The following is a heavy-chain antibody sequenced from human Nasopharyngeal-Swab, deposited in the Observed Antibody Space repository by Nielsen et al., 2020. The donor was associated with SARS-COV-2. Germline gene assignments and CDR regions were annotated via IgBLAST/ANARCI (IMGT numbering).Heavy chain of an antibody. J-gene: IGHJ4*02. Sequence: WIRQPPGKGLEWVSSISSSSSYIYYADSVKGRFTISRDSAKNSLYLQMNSLRAEDTAVYYCARERGSSWYYFDYWGQGTLVTVSS. D-gene: IGHD6-13*01. CDR3: ARERGSSWYYFDY. CDR2: ISSSSSYI. V-gene: IGHV3-21*01.